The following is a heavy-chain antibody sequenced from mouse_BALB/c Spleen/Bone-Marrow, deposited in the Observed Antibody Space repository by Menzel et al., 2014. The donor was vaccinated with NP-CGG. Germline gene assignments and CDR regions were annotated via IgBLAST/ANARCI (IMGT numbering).Heavy chain of an antibody. D-gene: IGHD2-1*01. Sequence: VQLVESGAELVRPGSSVKISCKASGYAFSSYWMNWVKQRPGQGLEWIGQIYPGDGDTDYNGKFKGKATLTADKSSCTAYMQLSSLTSEDSAVYFCARRVYGNYWYFDVWGAGTTVTVSS. J-gene: IGHJ1*01. CDR2: IYPGDGDT. V-gene: IGHV1-80*01. CDR1: GYAFSSYW. CDR3: ARRVYGNYWYFDV.